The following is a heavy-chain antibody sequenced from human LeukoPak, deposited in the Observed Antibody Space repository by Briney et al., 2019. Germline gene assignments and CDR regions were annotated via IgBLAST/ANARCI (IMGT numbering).Heavy chain of an antibody. V-gene: IGHV3-74*01. CDR1: GFTFSSYW. D-gene: IGHD6-19*01. CDR3: ARGDPDISFAVAGEAFDI. J-gene: IGHJ3*02. CDR2: INSDGGST. Sequence: GGSLRLSCAASGFTFSSYWMHWVRQAPGKGLVWVSRINSDGGSTSYADSVKGRFTISRDNAKNTLYLQMNSLRADDTAVYYCARGDPDISFAVAGEAFDIWGQGTMVTVSS.